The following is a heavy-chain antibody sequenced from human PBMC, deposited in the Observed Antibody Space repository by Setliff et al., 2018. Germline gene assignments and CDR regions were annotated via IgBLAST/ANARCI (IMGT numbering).Heavy chain of an antibody. J-gene: IGHJ3*02. V-gene: IGHV4-31*03. D-gene: IGHD4-17*01. CDR3: ARDPLTTNRRRAFDI. CDR2: IYYSGST. Sequence: NPSETLSLTCTVSGGSISSGGYYWSWIRQHPGTGLEWIGYIYYSGSTYYNPSLKSRVTISVDTSKNQFSLKLSSVTAADTAVYYCARDPLTTNRRRAFDIWGQGTMVTVSS. CDR1: GGSISSGGYY.